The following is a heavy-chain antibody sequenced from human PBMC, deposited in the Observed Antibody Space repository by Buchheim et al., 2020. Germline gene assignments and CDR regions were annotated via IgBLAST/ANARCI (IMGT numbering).Heavy chain of an antibody. CDR1: GFTFSTYG. CDR3: AKGLLLDADYYYYYMDV. Sequence: QVQLVESGGGVVQPGRSLRLSCAASGFTFSTYGMHWVRQAPGKGLEWVAVISYDGSNKYYADSVKGRFTISRDNSKNTLYRQMNSLRGEDTAVYYCAKGLLLDADYYYYYMDVWGKGTT. J-gene: IGHJ6*03. V-gene: IGHV3-30*18. D-gene: IGHD2-15*01. CDR2: ISYDGSNK.